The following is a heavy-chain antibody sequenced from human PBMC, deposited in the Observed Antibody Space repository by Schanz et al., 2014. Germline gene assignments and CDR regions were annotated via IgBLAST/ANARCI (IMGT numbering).Heavy chain of an antibody. CDR1: GFTFNSYA. D-gene: IGHD2-15*01. J-gene: IGHJ3*01. Sequence: EVQLLESGGGLVRPGGSLRLSCAASGFTFNSYAMTWVRQAPGKGLEWVSSISHSGGSKYYADSVKGRFTISRDNSENTLYLQMNSLSADDTAVFYCAKGMGYCSGGTCYDYYYYGLDVWGQGTMVNVSS. CDR3: AKGMGYCSGGTCYDYYYYGLDV. CDR2: ISHSGGSK. V-gene: IGHV3-23*01.